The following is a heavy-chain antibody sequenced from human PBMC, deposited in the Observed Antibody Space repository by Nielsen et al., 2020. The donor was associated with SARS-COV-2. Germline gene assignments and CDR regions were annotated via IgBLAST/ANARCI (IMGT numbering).Heavy chain of an antibody. V-gene: IGHV5-51*01. CDR1: GYSFTSYW. Sequence: GESLKISCKGSGYSFTSYWIGWVRQMPGKGLEWMGIIYPSDSDTRYSPSFQGQVTISADKSISTAYLQWSSLKASDTAMYYCARSPDPYTAMVTDAFDIWGQGTMVTVSS. CDR3: ARSPDPYTAMVTDAFDI. CDR2: IYPSDSDT. J-gene: IGHJ3*02. D-gene: IGHD5-18*01.